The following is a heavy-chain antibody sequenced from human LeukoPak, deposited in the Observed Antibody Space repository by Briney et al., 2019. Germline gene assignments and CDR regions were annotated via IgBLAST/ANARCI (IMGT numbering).Heavy chain of an antibody. CDR1: GGSVSSGNYY. Sequence: SETLSLTCTVSGGSVSSGNYYWSWVRQPPGKGLEWIGDIYYTGSTNYNPSLKSRVTISVDTSKNQFSLKLSSVTAADTAVYYCARECYYDTSGYRYYFDYWGQGTLVTVSS. D-gene: IGHD3-22*01. CDR3: ARECYYDTSGYRYYFDY. J-gene: IGHJ4*02. CDR2: IYYTGST. V-gene: IGHV4-61*01.